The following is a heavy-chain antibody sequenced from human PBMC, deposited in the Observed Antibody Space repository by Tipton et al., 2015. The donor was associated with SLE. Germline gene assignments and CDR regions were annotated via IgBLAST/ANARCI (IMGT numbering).Heavy chain of an antibody. CDR2: IHYSGSI. V-gene: IGHV4-39*07. D-gene: IGHD2-2*01. CDR3: ARGQCTSCYYYYMDV. J-gene: IGHJ6*03. CDR1: GGSISSGSYY. Sequence: TLSLTCTVSGGSISSGSYYWGWIRQPPGKGLEWIGSIHYSGSIFYSSSLKSRVTISLDTSKNQFSLKVSSVTAADTAVYYCARGQCTSCYYYYMDVWGKGTTVTVSS.